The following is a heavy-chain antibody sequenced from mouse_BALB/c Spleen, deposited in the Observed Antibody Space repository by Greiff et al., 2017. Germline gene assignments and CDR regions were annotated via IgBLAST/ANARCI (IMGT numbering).Heavy chain of an antibody. CDR2: INPYTGDN. D-gene: IGHD1-1*01. Sequence: EVQLMESGPELVKPGASVKISCKASGYSFTGYFMNWVKQSPGKSLEWIGRINPYTGDNFTNQKFKGKATLTVDKSSSTAHMELLSRTSEDAAVYCGGRGSYYGGSHDLDYWGQGTSLTVSS. CDR1: GYSFTGYF. CDR3: GRGSYYGGSHDLDY. J-gene: IGHJ2*02. V-gene: IGHV1-37*01.